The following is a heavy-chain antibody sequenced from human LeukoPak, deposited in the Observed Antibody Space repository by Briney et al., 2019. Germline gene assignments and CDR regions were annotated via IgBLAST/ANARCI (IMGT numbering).Heavy chain of an antibody. Sequence: SETLSLTCAVSGYSISSGYYWGWIRQPPGKGLDWIASMYHSGSTYYNPSLKSRVTMSVDTSKNQFSLRMSSVIAADTAIYYCAKTLSNRDAFDIWGQGTMVTVSS. V-gene: IGHV4-38-2*01. CDR1: GYSISSGYY. CDR2: MYHSGST. J-gene: IGHJ3*02. D-gene: IGHD2/OR15-2a*01. CDR3: AKTLSNRDAFDI.